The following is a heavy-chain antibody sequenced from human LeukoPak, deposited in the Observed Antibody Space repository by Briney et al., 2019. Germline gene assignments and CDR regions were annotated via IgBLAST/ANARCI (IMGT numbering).Heavy chain of an antibody. CDR2: IIPIFGTA. CDR3: ARAGYSSSWYFKVDWFDP. Sequence: SVKVSCKASGGTFSSYAISWVRQAPGQGLEWMGGIIPIFGTANYAQKFQGRVTITADESTSTAYMELSSLRSEDTAVYYCARAGYSSSWYFKVDWFDPWGQGTLVTVSS. D-gene: IGHD6-13*01. V-gene: IGHV1-69*01. J-gene: IGHJ5*02. CDR1: GGTFSSYA.